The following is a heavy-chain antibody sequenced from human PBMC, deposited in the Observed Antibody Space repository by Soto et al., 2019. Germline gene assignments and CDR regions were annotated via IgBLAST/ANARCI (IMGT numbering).Heavy chain of an antibody. CDR1: GFTFSSYG. V-gene: IGHV3-33*01. CDR3: ARDLLPRHYCHANWFDP. J-gene: IGHJ5*02. D-gene: IGHD2-15*01. Sequence: QVQLVESGGGVVQPGRSLRLSCAASGFTFSSYGMHWVRQAPGKGLEWVAVIWYDGSNKYYADSVKGRFTISRDNSKNTLYLQMNSLRAEDTAVYYCARDLLPRHYCHANWFDPWGQGTLVTVSS. CDR2: IWYDGSNK.